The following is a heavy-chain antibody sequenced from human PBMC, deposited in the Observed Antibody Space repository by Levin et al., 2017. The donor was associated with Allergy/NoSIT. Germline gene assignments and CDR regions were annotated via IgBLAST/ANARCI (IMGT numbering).Heavy chain of an antibody. CDR1: GFTFSSYA. J-gene: IGHJ4*02. D-gene: IGHD5-18*01. CDR3: AKAGARGYSYGSSFDY. Sequence: GGSLRLSCAASGFTFSSYAMSWVRQAPGKGLEWVSAISGSGGSTYYADSVKGRFTISRDNSKNTLYLQMNSLRAEDTAVYYCAKAGARGYSYGSSFDYWGQGTLVTVSS. CDR2: ISGSGGST. V-gene: IGHV3-23*01.